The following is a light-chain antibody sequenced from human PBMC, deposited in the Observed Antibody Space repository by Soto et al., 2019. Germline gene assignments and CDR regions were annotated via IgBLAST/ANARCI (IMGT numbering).Light chain of an antibody. Sequence: DIQMTQSPSSLSASVGDTVTITCRASQDIINHLAWYQQRPGKVPNLLIYGASTLHSGVPSRFRGSGSGTHFTLTISSPQPEDVETYYCQNYHLALGTFGQGTRLEIK. CDR1: QDIINH. J-gene: IGKJ5*01. V-gene: IGKV1-27*01. CDR2: GAS. CDR3: QNYHLALGT.